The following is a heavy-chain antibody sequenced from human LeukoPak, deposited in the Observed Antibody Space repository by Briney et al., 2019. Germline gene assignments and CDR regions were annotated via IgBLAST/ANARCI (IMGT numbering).Heavy chain of an antibody. CDR2: IYTSGST. V-gene: IGHV4-4*07. CDR1: GGSISSYY. D-gene: IGHD3-10*01. J-gene: IGHJ4*02. CDR3: ARELWFGELLIGNDY. Sequence: SETLSLTCTVSGGSISSYYWSWIRQPAGKGLGWIGRIYTSGSTNYNPSLKSRVTMSVDTSKNQFSLKLSSVTAADTAVYYCARELWFGELLIGNDYWGQGTLVTVSS.